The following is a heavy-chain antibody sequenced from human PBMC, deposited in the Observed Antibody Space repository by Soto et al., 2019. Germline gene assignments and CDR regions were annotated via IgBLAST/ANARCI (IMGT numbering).Heavy chain of an antibody. CDR1: GYPVTAYY. D-gene: IGHD3-3*01. V-gene: IGHV1-2*02. Sequence: QLHLVQSGAVVKKPGASVTVSCSASGYPVTAYYMHWVRQAPGRGLEWMGGINPVTGAAKYTQTFQGRVTMTRDTSKSTVFMELSGLTSEDTAVFYCARGGGVGVAGSAAFDMWGQGTLVTVSS. J-gene: IGHJ3*02. CDR2: INPVTGAA. CDR3: ARGGGVGVAGSAAFDM.